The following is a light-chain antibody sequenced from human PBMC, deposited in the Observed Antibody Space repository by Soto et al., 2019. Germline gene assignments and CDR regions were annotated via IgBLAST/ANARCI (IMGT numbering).Light chain of an antibody. CDR3: QQHDQGWT. CDR2: GAS. J-gene: IGKJ1*01. Sequence: EMVMTQSPATLSVSLGERATLSCRASQSVRTKLVWYQQKPDQAPRLLIYGASTRATGIPARFSGSGYGTEFILTISNLQSEDFAVYYCQQHDQGWTFGQGTKVEIK. V-gene: IGKV3-15*01. CDR1: QSVRTK.